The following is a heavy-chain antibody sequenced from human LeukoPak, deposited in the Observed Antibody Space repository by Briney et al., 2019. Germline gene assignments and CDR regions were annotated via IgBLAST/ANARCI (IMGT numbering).Heavy chain of an antibody. V-gene: IGHV4-4*07. CDR3: ARHSGSGSFRYWFFDL. D-gene: IGHD3-10*01. CDR1: GGSLGIHY. CDR2: IFASGST. Sequence: SETLSLTCTVSGGSLGIHYWSWVRQPAGKGLEWIGRIFASGSTSYNPSLKSRITMSQDTSKNQFSLNLTSLTAADTAIYYCARHSGSGSFRYWFFDLWGRSTLVTVSS. J-gene: IGHJ2*01.